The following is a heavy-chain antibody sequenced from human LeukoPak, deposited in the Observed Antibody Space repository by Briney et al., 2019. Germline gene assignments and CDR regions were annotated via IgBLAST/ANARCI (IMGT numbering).Heavy chain of an antibody. CDR3: AKTIPDSSGYYYSDY. J-gene: IGHJ4*02. Sequence: SETLSLTCTVSGGSISSYYWSWIRQPPGKELEWIGYIYYSGRTYYNPSLKSRVTISVDTSKNQFSLSLSSVTAADTAVYYCAKTIPDSSGYYYSDYWGQGTLVTVSS. D-gene: IGHD3-22*01. CDR2: IYYSGRT. CDR1: GGSISSYY. V-gene: IGHV4-59*08.